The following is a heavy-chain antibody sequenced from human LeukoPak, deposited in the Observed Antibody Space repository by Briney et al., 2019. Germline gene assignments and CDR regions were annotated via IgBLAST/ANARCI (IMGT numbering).Heavy chain of an antibody. CDR1: GFTFSSYN. J-gene: IGHJ5*02. V-gene: IGHV3-21*01. Sequence: GGSLRLSCAASGFTFSSYNMNWVRQAPGKGLEWVSSISSSSNYIYYADSVKGRFTISRDNAKNSLYLQMKSLRAEDTAVYYCARGETSQNIVTRKTYNWFDPWGQGTLVTVSS. D-gene: IGHD2/OR15-2a*01. CDR2: ISSSSNYI. CDR3: ARGETSQNIVTRKTYNWFDP.